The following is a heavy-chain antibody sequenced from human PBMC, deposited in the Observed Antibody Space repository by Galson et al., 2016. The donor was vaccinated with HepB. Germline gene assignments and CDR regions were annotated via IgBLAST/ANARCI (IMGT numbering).Heavy chain of an antibody. Sequence: SVKVSCKASGYTFTDYYLHWVRQAPGQGLEWMGWINPKSGDTDSARKFEGRVTMTRDTSISTAYMELSRLRSDDTAVYFCATGSGYDYLALDYWGQGTLATVSS. V-gene: IGHV1-2*02. CDR1: GYTFTDYY. CDR2: INPKSGDT. D-gene: IGHD5-12*01. J-gene: IGHJ4*02. CDR3: ATGSGYDYLALDY.